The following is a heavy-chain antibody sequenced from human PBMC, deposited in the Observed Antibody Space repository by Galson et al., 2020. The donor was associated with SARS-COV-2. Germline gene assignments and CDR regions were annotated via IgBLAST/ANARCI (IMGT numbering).Heavy chain of an antibody. Sequence: SENLSLTCTVSGDSIRSSNYYWSWIRQSPGKGLEYIGYIYYSGSTYYNPSLKSRITISLDTSKNQFSMKLSAVTAADTAVYFCARDQGGSAGVDSYDFDYWGQGTLVTVSS. J-gene: IGHJ4*02. D-gene: IGHD3-3*01. CDR3: ARDQGGSAGVDSYDFDY. V-gene: IGHV4-31*02. CDR2: IYYSGST. CDR1: GDSIRSSNYY.